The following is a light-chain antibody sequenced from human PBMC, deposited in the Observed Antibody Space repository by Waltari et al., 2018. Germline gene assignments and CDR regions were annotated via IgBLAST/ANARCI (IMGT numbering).Light chain of an antibody. J-gene: IGLJ3*02. CDR2: RNN. CDR1: SSNIGDNY. Sequence: QSVLTQLPSASGTPGQGVTISCSGSSSNIGDNYVYWYQQFPGTSPKLLIHRNNQRPSGVPGRCSGSTSGTSAFLVISGLRSEDEAGYHCAAWDDSLSGWVFGGGTKVTVL. V-gene: IGLV1-47*01. CDR3: AAWDDSLSGWV.